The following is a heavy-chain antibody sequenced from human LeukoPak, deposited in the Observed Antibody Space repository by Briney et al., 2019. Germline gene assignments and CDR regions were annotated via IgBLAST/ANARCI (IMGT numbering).Heavy chain of an antibody. J-gene: IGHJ4*02. CDR3: ARGSPGDY. Sequence: GSLRLSCEASGFTFSIYSMNWVRLAPGKGLEWVSHISSSSDTEYYADSVQGRFTVSRDNAQNSLYLHMDSLRAEDTALYYCARGSPGDYWGQGTLVTVSS. CDR2: ISSSSDTE. CDR1: GFTFSIYS. V-gene: IGHV3-48*01.